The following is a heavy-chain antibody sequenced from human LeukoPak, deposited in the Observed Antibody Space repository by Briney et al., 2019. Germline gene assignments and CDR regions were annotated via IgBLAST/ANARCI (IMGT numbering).Heavy chain of an antibody. CDR2: IYYSGST. Sequence: PSETLSLTCTVSGGSISSYYWSWIRQPPGKGLEWIGSIYYSGSTNYNPSLKSRVTISVDTSKNQFSLKLSSVTAADTAVYYCARGDYYDSSGYYYADYWGQGTLVTVSS. V-gene: IGHV4-59*01. CDR3: ARGDYYDSSGYYYADY. CDR1: GGSISSYY. D-gene: IGHD3-22*01. J-gene: IGHJ4*02.